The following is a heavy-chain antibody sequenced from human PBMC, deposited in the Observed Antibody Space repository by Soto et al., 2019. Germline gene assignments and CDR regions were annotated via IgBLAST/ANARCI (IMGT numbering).Heavy chain of an antibody. J-gene: IGHJ4*02. CDR2: INPSGGKT. CDR3: ARDEYHYGSGSSYSTLDD. V-gene: IGHV1-46*01. D-gene: IGHD3-10*01. Sequence: ASAKVSCKESGYTFTNHYIHWVRQGPGQGPEWMGTINPSGGKTDYAQKFKGRVTLTSDTPTSTVYMELRSLRSEDTAIYYCARDEYHYGSGSSYSTLDDWGQGTLVTVSS. CDR1: GYTFTNHY.